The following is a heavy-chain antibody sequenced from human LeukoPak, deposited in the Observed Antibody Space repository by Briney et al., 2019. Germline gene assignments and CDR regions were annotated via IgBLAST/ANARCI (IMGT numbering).Heavy chain of an antibody. V-gene: IGHV6-1*01. Sequence: SQTLSLTCAISGDSVSSNSAAWNWIRQSPSRGLEWLRRTYYRSKWYNDYAVSVKSRITINPDTSKNQFSLQLNSVTPEDTAVYYCARDMAPDYYDSSGYQVGFDYWGQGTLVTVSS. CDR1: GDSVSSNSAA. J-gene: IGHJ4*02. CDR3: ARDMAPDYYDSSGYQVGFDY. CDR2: TYYRSKWYN. D-gene: IGHD3-22*01.